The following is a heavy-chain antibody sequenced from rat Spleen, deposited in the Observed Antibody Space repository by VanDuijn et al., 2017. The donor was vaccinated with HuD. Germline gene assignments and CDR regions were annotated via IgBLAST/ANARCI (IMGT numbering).Heavy chain of an antibody. D-gene: IGHD1-11*01. CDR3: TAGGGYWDY. CDR1: GFTFTNYW. J-gene: IGHJ2*01. Sequence: EVQLMESGGGLVQPGRSLKLSCVTSGFTFTNYWMTWIRQAPGKGLEWVASIAVTGGDTYYPDSVKGRFTISRDNAKSTLYLQMNSLRSEDTATYYCTAGGGYWDYWGQGVMVTVSS. V-gene: IGHV5-31*01. CDR2: IAVTGGDT.